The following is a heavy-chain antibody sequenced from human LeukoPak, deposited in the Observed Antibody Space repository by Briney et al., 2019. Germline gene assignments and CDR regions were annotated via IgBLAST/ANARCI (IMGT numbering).Heavy chain of an antibody. V-gene: IGHV1-69*05. CDR2: IIPIFGTA. J-gene: IGHJ4*02. CDR1: GGTFSSYA. Sequence: SVKVSCKASGGTFSSYAISWVRQAPGQGLEWMGRIIPIFGTANYAQKFQGRVTITTDKSTSTAYMELSSLRSNDTAVYYCARSPARGYDILTNYNDYWGQGTLVTVSS. D-gene: IGHD3-9*01. CDR3: ARSPARGYDILTNYNDY.